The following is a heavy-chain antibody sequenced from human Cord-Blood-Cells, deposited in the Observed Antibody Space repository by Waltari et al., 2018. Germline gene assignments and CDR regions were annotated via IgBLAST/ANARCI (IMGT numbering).Heavy chain of an antibody. CDR2: MNPNSGNT. J-gene: IGHJ3*02. CDR3: ARNIVVVPAAIRGDAFDI. V-gene: IGHV1-8*03. D-gene: IGHD2-2*02. CDR1: GYTFTSYD. Sequence: QVQLVQSGAEVKKPGASVKVSCKASGYTFTSYDINWVRQATGQGLEWMGWMNPNSGNTGYAQKFQGRVTITRNTSISTADMELSSLRSEDTAVYYCARNIVVVPAAIRGDAFDIWGQGTMVTVSS.